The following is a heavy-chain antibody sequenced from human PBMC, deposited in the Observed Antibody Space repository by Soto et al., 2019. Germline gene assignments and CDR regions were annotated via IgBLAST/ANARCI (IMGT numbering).Heavy chain of an antibody. J-gene: IGHJ6*02. D-gene: IGHD3-16*01. Sequence: SETLSLTCAVSGGSISSGGYSWSWIRQPPGKGLEWIGYIYHSGSTYYNPSLKNRVTISVDRSKNQFSLKLSSVTAADTSVYYCARGDLGYYGMDVWGQGTTVTVSS. CDR1: GGSISSGGYS. CDR3: ARGDLGYYGMDV. CDR2: IYHSGST. V-gene: IGHV4-30-2*01.